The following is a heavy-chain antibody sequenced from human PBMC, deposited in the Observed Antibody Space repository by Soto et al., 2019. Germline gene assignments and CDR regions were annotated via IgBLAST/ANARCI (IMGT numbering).Heavy chain of an antibody. V-gene: IGHV1-24*01. Sequence: ASLKVSCKVSGYTLTELGMHWVRRAPGKGLEWMGGFDPEDGETIYAQKFQGRVTMTEDTSTDTAYMELSSLRSEDTAVYYCATGGAYCSSTSCYDAPVNWFDPWGQGTLVTVSS. J-gene: IGHJ5*02. CDR1: GYTLTELG. D-gene: IGHD2-2*01. CDR2: FDPEDGET. CDR3: ATGGAYCSSTSCYDAPVNWFDP.